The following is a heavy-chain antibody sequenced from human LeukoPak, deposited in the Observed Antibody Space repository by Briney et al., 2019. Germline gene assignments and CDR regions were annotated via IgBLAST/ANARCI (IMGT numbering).Heavy chain of an antibody. CDR2: IYPGDSDT. V-gene: IGHV5-51*01. CDR1: GYSFTTYW. Sequence: GESLKISCRGSGYSFTTYWIGWVRQMPGKGLEWMGIIYPGDSDTRYTPSFQGQVTMSADKSINTAYLQWSSLKASDTAMYYCARRQGCSSTSCPPHYWGQGTLVTVSP. D-gene: IGHD2-2*01. CDR3: ARRQGCSSTSCPPHY. J-gene: IGHJ4*02.